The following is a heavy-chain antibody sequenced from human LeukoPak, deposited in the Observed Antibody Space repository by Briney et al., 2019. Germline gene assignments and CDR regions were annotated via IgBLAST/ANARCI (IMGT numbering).Heavy chain of an antibody. D-gene: IGHD3-16*01. Sequence: GGSLRLPCAVSGLSFSNYWMHWVRQAPGKGLVWVARTNLHGTAVDYADSVKGRFTISRDNAKNTLFLQMHSLRAEDTAVYYCASAYTYVRLGDHWGQGTLVTVSS. CDR1: GLSFSNYW. J-gene: IGHJ4*02. CDR3: ASAYTYVRLGDH. V-gene: IGHV3-74*01. CDR2: TNLHGTAV.